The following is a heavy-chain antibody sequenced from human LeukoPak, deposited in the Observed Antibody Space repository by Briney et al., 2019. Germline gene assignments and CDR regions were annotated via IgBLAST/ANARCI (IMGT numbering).Heavy chain of an antibody. CDR1: GYSISSGYY. CDR2: IYHSGST. D-gene: IGHD4-11*01. Sequence: SETLSLTCTVSGYSISSGYYWGWIRQPPGKGLAWIGSIYHSGSTYYNPSLKSRVTISVDTSKNQFSLKLSSVTAADTAVYYCARIHDYSNYFDYWGQGTLVTVSS. CDR3: ARIHDYSNYFDY. J-gene: IGHJ4*02. V-gene: IGHV4-38-2*02.